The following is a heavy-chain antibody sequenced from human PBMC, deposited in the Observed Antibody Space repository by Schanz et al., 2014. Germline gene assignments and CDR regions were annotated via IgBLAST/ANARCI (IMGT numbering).Heavy chain of an antibody. J-gene: IGHJ4*02. CDR1: GFTFSSYG. CDR3: ARPRFDYGEVDY. D-gene: IGHD4-17*01. Sequence: EVQLLESGGGLVQPGGSLRLSCAASGFTFSSYGMHWVRQAPGKGLEWLSYIDGKSTTVYYADSVRGRFTISRDRFQNTLYLRMSSLRAEDTAVYYCARPRFDYGEVDYWGQGTLVTVSS. CDR2: IDGKSTTV. V-gene: IGHV3-48*01.